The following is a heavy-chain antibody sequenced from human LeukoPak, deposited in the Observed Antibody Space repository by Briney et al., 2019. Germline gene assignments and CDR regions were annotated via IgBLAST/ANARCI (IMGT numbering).Heavy chain of an antibody. Sequence: GGSLRLSCAVSGFTVSSNYMSWVRQAPGKGLEWVALISYDGSNKYYADSVKGRFTISRDNSKNTLYLQMNSLRAEDTAVYYCARFYANEWELPHWGQGTLVTVSS. J-gene: IGHJ4*02. CDR3: ARFYANEWELPH. V-gene: IGHV3-30*03. CDR2: ISYDGSNK. CDR1: GFTVSSNY. D-gene: IGHD1-26*01.